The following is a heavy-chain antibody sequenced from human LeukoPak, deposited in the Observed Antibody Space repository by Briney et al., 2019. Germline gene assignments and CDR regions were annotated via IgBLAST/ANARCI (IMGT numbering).Heavy chain of an antibody. V-gene: IGHV1-69*13. CDR3: ARVGGMGDFQH. Sequence: GASVNVTCKASGGTFSSYAISWVRQAPGQGLEWMGGIIPVFGTANYAQKFQGRVTITAGESTSTAYMELSSLRSEDTAVYYCARVGGMGDFQHWGQGTLVTVSS. CDR1: GGTFSSYA. CDR2: IIPVFGTA. D-gene: IGHD3-16*01. J-gene: IGHJ1*01.